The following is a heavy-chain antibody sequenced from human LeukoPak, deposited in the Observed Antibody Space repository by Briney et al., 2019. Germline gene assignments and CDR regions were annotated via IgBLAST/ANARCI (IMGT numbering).Heavy chain of an antibody. J-gene: IGHJ4*02. CDR2: INPNSGGT. CDR1: GYTFTGYY. CDR3: ARGNYLDY. V-gene: IGHV1-2*02. Sequence: ASVKVSFKASGYTFTGYYMHWVRQAPGQGLEWMGGINPNSGGTKYAQKFQGRVTMTRDTSITTVYLEMSSLRSDDAALYSCARGNYLDYWGQGTPVTVSS.